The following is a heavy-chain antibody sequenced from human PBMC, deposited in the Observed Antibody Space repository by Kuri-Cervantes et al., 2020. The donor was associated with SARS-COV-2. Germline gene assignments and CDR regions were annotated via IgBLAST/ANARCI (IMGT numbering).Heavy chain of an antibody. D-gene: IGHD4-17*01. V-gene: IGHV5-51*01. CDR3: ARFNYTYGDYAN. CDR2: IYPGDSDT. J-gene: IGHJ4*02. Sequence: KVSCKGSGYSFTSYWIGRVRQMPGKGLEWMGIIYPGDSDTRYSPSFQGQVTISADKSISTAYLQWSSLKASDTAMYYCARFNYTYGDYANWGQGTLVTVSS. CDR1: GYSFTSYW.